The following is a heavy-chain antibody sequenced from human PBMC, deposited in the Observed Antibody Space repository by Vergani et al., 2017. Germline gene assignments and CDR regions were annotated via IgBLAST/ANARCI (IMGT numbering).Heavy chain of an antibody. J-gene: IGHJ5*02. CDR1: GYTFTSYD. V-gene: IGHV1-8*01. CDR3: ARHGVRRPANPNWFDP. D-gene: IGHD3-3*01. CDR2: MNPNSGNT. Sequence: QVQLVQSGAEVKKPGASVKVSCKASGYTFTSYDINWVRQATGQGLEWMGWMNPNSGNTGYAQKFQGRVTMTRNTSISTAYMELSSLRSEDTAVYYCARHGVRRPANPNWFDPWGQGTLVTVSS.